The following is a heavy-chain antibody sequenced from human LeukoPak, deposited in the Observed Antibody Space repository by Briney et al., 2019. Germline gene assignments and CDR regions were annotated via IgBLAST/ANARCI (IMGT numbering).Heavy chain of an antibody. J-gene: IGHJ4*02. CDR2: INHSGST. Sequence: SETLSLTRAVYGGSFSGYYWSWIRQPPGKGLEWIGEINHSGSTNYNPSLKSRVTISVDTSKNQFSLKLSSVTAADTAVYYCAGYDSSGYTFDYWGQGTLVTVSS. CDR3: AGYDSSGYTFDY. CDR1: GGSFSGYY. D-gene: IGHD3-22*01. V-gene: IGHV4-34*01.